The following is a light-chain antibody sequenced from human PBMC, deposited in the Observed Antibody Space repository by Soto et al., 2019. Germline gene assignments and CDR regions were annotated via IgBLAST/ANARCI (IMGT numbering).Light chain of an antibody. J-gene: IGKJ1*01. Sequence: IQLTQSPSSLSASVGDRVTVTCRASQDISNYLAWYQQSPGRAPKLLIYLASTLESGVPSRFSGSGSGTDFTLTISSLQPEDFTTYYCQQLESDPPWTFGQGTRVEIK. CDR1: QDISNY. CDR3: QQLESDPPWT. CDR2: LAS. V-gene: IGKV1-9*01.